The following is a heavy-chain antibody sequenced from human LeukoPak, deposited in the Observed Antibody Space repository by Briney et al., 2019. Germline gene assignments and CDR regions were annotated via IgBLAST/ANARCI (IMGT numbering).Heavy chain of an antibody. V-gene: IGHV3-21*01. CDR2: ISSSSSYI. J-gene: IGHJ4*02. CDR3: ARAPLYHGVHNDY. Sequence: GGSLRLSCAASGFTFSSYSMNWVRQAPGKRLEWVSSISSSSSYIYYADSVKGRFTISRDNAKNSLYLQMNSLRAEDTAVYYCARAPLYHGVHNDYWGQGTLVTVSS. D-gene: IGHD3-10*01. CDR1: GFTFSSYS.